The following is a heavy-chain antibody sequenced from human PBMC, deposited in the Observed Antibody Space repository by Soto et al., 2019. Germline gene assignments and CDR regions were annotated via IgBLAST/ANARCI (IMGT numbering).Heavy chain of an antibody. CDR2: TRNKANSYTT. D-gene: IGHD3-3*01. V-gene: IGHV3-72*01. J-gene: IGHJ4*02. CDR1: GFTFSDHY. CDR3: ARVVTIFGVVIYFDC. Sequence: EVQLVESGGGLVQPGGSLRLSCAASGFTFSDHYMDWVRQAPGKGLEWVGRTRNKANSYTTEYAASVKGRFTISRDDSKNSLYLQMNSLKTEDTAVYYCARVVTIFGVVIYFDCWGQGTLVTVSS.